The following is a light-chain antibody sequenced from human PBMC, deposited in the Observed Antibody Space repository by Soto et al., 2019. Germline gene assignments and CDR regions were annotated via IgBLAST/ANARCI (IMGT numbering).Light chain of an antibody. CDR2: DVS. V-gene: IGKV1-5*01. Sequence: DIQMTQSPSTLSASVGDGVTITCRASQSVSRWLAWYQQKPGKVPTVLIYDVSTLQSGVPSRFSGGGSGTEFTLTITSLQPDDFATYYCQEYTTYSRTFGQGTKVEVK. CDR3: QEYTTYSRT. J-gene: IGKJ1*01. CDR1: QSVSRW.